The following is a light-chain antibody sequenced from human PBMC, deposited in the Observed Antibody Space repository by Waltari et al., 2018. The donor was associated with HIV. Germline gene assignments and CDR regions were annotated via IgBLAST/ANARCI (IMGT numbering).Light chain of an antibody. V-gene: IGLV1-44*01. Sequence: QSVLTQPPSASGTPGQRVPISCSGSSSNIGTNTVHWYQHLPGSAPTLLSYSNKQRPSGVPGRFSAAKSGTSASLAISGLRSEDEAEYDCAAWDENLNGLFGGGTKLTVL. J-gene: IGLJ3*02. CDR2: SNK. CDR1: SSNIGTNT. CDR3: AAWDENLNGL.